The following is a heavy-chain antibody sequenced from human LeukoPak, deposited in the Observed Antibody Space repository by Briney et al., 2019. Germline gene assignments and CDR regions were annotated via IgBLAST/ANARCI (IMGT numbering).Heavy chain of an antibody. J-gene: IGHJ4*02. D-gene: IGHD4/OR15-4a*01. CDR2: IYSDNT. CDR1: GFTFSMYG. V-gene: IGHV3-53*01. Sequence: GGSLRLSCVISGFTFSMYGMHWVRQAPGKGLEWVSFIYSDNTHYSDSVKGRFTISRDNSKNTLYLQMNSLRAEDTAVYYCARRAGAYSHPYDYWGQGTPVTVSS. CDR3: ARRAGAYSHPYDY.